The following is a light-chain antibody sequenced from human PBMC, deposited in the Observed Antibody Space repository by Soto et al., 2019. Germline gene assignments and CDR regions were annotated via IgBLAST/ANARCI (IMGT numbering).Light chain of an antibody. V-gene: IGKV3-20*01. CDR2: GAS. J-gene: IGKJ3*01. CDR1: QRVAGSF. CDR3: QQYGPSSFT. Sequence: EIVLTQSPATLSLSPGERATLSCRASQRVAGSFLAWYQQKPGQAPRLLLYGASTSATGIPDRFSGSGSGTDFTLTISRLETEDFAVYYCQQYGPSSFTFGPGSKVYL.